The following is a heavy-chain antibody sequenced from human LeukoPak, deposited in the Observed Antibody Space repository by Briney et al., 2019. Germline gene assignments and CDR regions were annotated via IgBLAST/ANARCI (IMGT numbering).Heavy chain of an antibody. CDR2: IDPNSGGT. V-gene: IGHV1-2*02. J-gene: IGHJ4*02. CDR3: ARDDKGATTSY. CDR1: GYTFTGYY. Sequence: ASVKVSCKASGYTFTGYYMHWVRQAPGQGLEWMGWIDPNSGGTNYAQKFQGRVTMTTDTSMSTAYMELSRLTSDDTAVYYCARDDKGATTSYWGQGTLVTVSS. D-gene: IGHD1-26*01.